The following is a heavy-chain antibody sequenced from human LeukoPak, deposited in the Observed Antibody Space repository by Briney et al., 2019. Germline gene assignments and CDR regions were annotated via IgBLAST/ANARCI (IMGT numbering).Heavy chain of an antibody. CDR3: AKDQFTMVRGVILYMDV. CDR2: ISWNSGSI. CDR1: GFTFDDYA. Sequence: GRSLRLSCAASGFTFDDYAMHWVRQAPGKGLEWVSGISWNSGSIGYADSVKGRFTISRDNSKNTLYLQMNSLRAEDTAVYYCAKDQFTMVRGVILYMDVWGKGTTVTVSS. V-gene: IGHV3-9*01. D-gene: IGHD3-10*01. J-gene: IGHJ6*03.